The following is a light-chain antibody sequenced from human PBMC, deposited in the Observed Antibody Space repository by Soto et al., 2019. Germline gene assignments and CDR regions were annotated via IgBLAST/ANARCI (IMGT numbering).Light chain of an antibody. CDR3: QEYDNLLIT. Sequence: SGLATSTETLSIAPGARATPSCRAGQSVSSNYLAWYQQKPGQAPRLLIYGASSRATGIPDRFSGSGSGTDFTLTFSILEPDDFAVHYCQEYDNLLITFAQGTLLEVK. J-gene: IGKJ5*01. V-gene: IGKV3-20*01. CDR1: QSVSSNY. CDR2: GAS.